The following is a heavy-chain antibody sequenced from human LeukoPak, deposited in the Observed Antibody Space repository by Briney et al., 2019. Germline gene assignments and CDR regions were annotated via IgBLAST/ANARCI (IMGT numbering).Heavy chain of an antibody. Sequence: GGSLRLSCAASEFTFSTYWMTWVRQAPGKGLEWVANIKQDGTEKYYVDSVKGRFTISRDNAKNSLYLQMNSLRAEDTAVYYCARALRDYDSSGYYYGNFQHWGQGTLVTVSS. CDR1: EFTFSTYW. CDR2: IKQDGTEK. CDR3: ARALRDYDSSGYYYGNFQH. J-gene: IGHJ1*01. V-gene: IGHV3-7*01. D-gene: IGHD3-22*01.